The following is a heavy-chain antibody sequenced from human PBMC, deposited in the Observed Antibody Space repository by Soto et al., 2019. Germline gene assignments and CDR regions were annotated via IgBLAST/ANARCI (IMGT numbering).Heavy chain of an antibody. J-gene: IGHJ4*02. V-gene: IGHV3-23*01. CDR2: ISGSGGST. Sequence: PGGSLRLSCAASGFTFSSYAMSWVRQAPGKGLEWVSAISGSGGSTYYADSVKGRFTISRDNSKNTLYLQMNSLRAEDTAVYYCAKDGIAVAGGSMAGDYWGQGTLVTVSS. D-gene: IGHD6-19*01. CDR1: GFTFSSYA. CDR3: AKDGIAVAGGSMAGDY.